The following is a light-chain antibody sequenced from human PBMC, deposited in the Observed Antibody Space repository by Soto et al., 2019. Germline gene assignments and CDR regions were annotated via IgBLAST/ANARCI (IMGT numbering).Light chain of an antibody. J-gene: IGLJ1*01. CDR2: DVS. Sequence: LTQPAPVSGSPGQSITISCTGTSSDVGGHNSVSWYRQDPGKAPKLMIYDVSNRPSGVSDRFSGSKSGNTASLTISGLQIDDEADYYCSSFTSSVTYVFGTGTKVTVL. CDR3: SSFTSSVTYV. CDR1: SSDVGGHNS. V-gene: IGLV2-14*01.